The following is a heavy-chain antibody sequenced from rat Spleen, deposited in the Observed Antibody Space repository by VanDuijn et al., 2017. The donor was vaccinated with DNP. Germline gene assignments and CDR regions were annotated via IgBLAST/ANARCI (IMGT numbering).Heavy chain of an antibody. V-gene: IGHV5-17*01. CDR1: GFTFSDHA. Sequence: EMQLVESGGGLVQPGRSLKLSCAASGFTFSDHAMVWVRQAPERGLEWVKTISYDGNRIYFRDSVKGRFAISRDNARSTLYLQMDSLRSEDSAIYYCARHGQRPYFDYWGQGVMVTVSS. J-gene: IGHJ2*01. CDR3: ARHGQRPYFDY. D-gene: IGHD1-10*01. CDR2: ISYDGNRI.